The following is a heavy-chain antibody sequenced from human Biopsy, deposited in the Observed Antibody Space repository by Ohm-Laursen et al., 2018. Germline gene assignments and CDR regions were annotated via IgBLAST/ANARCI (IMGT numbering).Heavy chain of an antibody. CDR2: IYYSGRP. CDR1: GDSIARYY. CDR3: ARVRGYYSDRTVPGYFDL. J-gene: IGHJ2*01. V-gene: IGHV4-59*01. Sequence: SQTLSLTCTVSGDSIARYYWTWIRQSPGKGLEWIAYIYYSGRPNYNPSLKGRVVISVDRSRNQFFLKLTSATAADTAIYYCARVRGYYSDRTVPGYFDLWGRGTLVTVSS. D-gene: IGHD3-22*01.